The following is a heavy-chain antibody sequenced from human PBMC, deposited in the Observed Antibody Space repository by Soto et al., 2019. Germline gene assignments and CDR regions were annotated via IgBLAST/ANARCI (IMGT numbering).Heavy chain of an antibody. CDR1: GFTFSSYA. D-gene: IGHD5-18*01. CDR3: AKARAGGYSQFDY. J-gene: IGHJ4*02. CDR2: ISGSGGST. V-gene: IGHV3-23*01. Sequence: EVQLLESGGGLVQPGGSLRLSCAASGFTFSSYAMSWVRQAPGKGLECVSDISGSGGSTYYADSVKGRFTISRDNSKNTLYLQMNSLRAEATAVYYCAKARAGGYSQFDYWGQGTLVTVSS.